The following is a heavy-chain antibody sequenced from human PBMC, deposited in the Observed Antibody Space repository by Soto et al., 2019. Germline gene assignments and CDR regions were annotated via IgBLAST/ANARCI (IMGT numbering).Heavy chain of an antibody. D-gene: IGHD2-15*01. CDR1: GFTLSSYG. V-gene: IGHV3-30*18. Sequence: QVQLVESGGAVVQLGRSLRLSCPASGFTLSSYGMHWVRQAPAKGLEWVAVISYDGRNKYYADSVKGRFTISRDNSKNTLYLQMNSLRAEDTAVYYCAKNRWTDAFDIWGQGTMVTVSS. CDR2: ISYDGRNK. CDR3: AKNRWTDAFDI. J-gene: IGHJ3*02.